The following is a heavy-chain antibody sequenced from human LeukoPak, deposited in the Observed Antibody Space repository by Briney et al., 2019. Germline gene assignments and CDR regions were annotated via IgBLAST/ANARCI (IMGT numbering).Heavy chain of an antibody. CDR1: GFTFSSYG. D-gene: IGHD6-25*01. V-gene: IGHV3-30*02. CDR3: AKEHSSVNWFDP. Sequence: PGGSLRLSCAASGFTFSSYGMHWVRQAPGKGLEWVAFIRYDGSNKYYADSVKGRFTISRDNSKNTLYLQMNSLRAEDTAVYYCAKEHSSVNWFDPWDQGTLVTVSS. J-gene: IGHJ5*02. CDR2: IRYDGSNK.